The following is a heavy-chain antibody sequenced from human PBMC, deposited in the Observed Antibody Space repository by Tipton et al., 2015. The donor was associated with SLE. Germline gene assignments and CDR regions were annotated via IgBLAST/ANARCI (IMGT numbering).Heavy chain of an antibody. CDR3: ARENDYGDYLPDH. CDR1: GDSISSSTYS. D-gene: IGHD4-17*01. V-gene: IGHV4-39*07. J-gene: IGHJ4*02. Sequence: TLSLTCFVSGDSISSSTYSWAWIRQPPGKGLEWIGSVSYDGNTHRNPSLMSRVTLSVDTSENQSSLKLTSVTAADTALYYCARENDYGDYLPDHWGQGILVTVSS. CDR2: VSYDGNT.